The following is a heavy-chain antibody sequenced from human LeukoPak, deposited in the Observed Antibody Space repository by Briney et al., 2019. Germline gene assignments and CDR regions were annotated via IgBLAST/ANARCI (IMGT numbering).Heavy chain of an antibody. J-gene: IGHJ3*02. CDR2: IYYSGST. CDR3: ARERLGELSDAFDI. D-gene: IGHD3-16*02. Sequence: KPSETLSLTCTVSGVSISSYYWSWIRQPPGKGLEWIGYIYYSGSTNYNPSLRSRVTISVDTSKNQFSLKLSSVTSADTAVYYCARERLGELSDAFDIWGQGTMVTVSS. V-gene: IGHV4-59*01. CDR1: GVSISSYY.